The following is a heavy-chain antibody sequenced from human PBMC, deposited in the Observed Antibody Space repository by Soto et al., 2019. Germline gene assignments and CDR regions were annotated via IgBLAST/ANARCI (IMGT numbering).Heavy chain of an antibody. V-gene: IGHV1-69*12. D-gene: IGHD6-13*01. CDR3: AREPPFDMAADFYGMDV. CDR1: GGTFNSYT. J-gene: IGHJ6*02. CDR2: FISIFGTT. Sequence: QFHLVQSGAEVKKPGSSVKVSCEASGGTFNSYTINWVRQAPGQGLEWMGGFISIFGTTNYAQKFQGRVTITADESTGTSFMELSSLTSDDTAVYFCAREPPFDMAADFYGMDVWGPGTTVTVS.